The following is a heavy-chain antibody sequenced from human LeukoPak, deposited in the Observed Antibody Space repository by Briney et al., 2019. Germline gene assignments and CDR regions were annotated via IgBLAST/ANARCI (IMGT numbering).Heavy chain of an antibody. CDR2: IDSDGHPT. D-gene: IGHD2-21*02. CDR3: ATAPQVTAILD. Sequence: GGSLRLSCAASGFTFNNYWIHWVRQAPGKGLVWVSRIDSDGHPTTYADSLKGRFTISRDNAKNTLYLQMNGLSAEDTAVYYCATAPQVTAILDWGQGTLVTVSS. J-gene: IGHJ4*02. V-gene: IGHV3-74*01. CDR1: GFTFNNYW.